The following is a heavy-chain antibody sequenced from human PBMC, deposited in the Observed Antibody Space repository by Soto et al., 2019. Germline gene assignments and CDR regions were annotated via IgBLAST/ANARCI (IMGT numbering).Heavy chain of an antibody. J-gene: IGHJ4*02. Sequence: GGSLRLSCEASGFTFRNYDMHWVRQRPGKGLEWVAVIWADGSNKYYLDSVKGRFTISRDNSKNTVYLQMNNLRAEDTAVYYCAREDIWGSRHFDYWGQGTLVTVSS. D-gene: IGHD3-16*01. CDR2: IWADGSNK. CDR3: AREDIWGSRHFDY. CDR1: GFTFRNYD. V-gene: IGHV3-33*08.